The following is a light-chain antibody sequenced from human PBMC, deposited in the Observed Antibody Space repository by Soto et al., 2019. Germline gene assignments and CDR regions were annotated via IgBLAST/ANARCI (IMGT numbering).Light chain of an antibody. CDR3: SSYAGSNNYV. J-gene: IGLJ1*01. Sequence: QSMVTQPPSESGSPGQSVTISCTGTSSDVGNYNYVSWYQQHPGKAPKLMIYEVFKRPSGVPDRFSGSKSGNTASLTVSGLQAEDEADYYCSSYAGSNNYVFGTGTKVTV. CDR1: SSDVGNYNY. CDR2: EVF. V-gene: IGLV2-8*01.